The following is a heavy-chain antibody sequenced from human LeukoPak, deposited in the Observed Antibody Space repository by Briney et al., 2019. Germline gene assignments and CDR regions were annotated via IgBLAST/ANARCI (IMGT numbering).Heavy chain of an antibody. V-gene: IGHV4-61*02. Sequence: SETLSLTYTVSGGSISSGSYYWGWIRQPAGKGLEWIGRIYTSGSTNYNPSLKSRVTISVDTSKNQFSLKLSSVTAADTAVYYCAREGTIVVVPAPYFDYWGQGTLVTVSS. D-gene: IGHD2-15*01. CDR1: GGSISSGSYY. CDR2: IYTSGST. CDR3: AREGTIVVVPAPYFDY. J-gene: IGHJ4*02.